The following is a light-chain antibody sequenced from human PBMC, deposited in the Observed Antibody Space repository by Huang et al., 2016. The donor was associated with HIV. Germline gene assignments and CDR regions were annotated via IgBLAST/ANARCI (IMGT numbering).Light chain of an antibody. CDR1: QSVSSSY. J-gene: IGKJ3*01. Sequence: EIVLTQSPGTLSLSPGERATLSCRASQSVSSSYVAWYQQMPGQPPRLLIYGASNRATGIPERFGGSGPGADFTLTISRLEPEDFAMYFCQQYGNSLTFGPGTKVDF. V-gene: IGKV3-20*01. CDR2: GAS. CDR3: QQYGNSLT.